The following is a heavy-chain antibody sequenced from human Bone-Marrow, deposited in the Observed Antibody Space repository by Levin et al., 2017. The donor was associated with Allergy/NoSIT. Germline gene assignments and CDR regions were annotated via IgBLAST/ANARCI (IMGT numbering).Heavy chain of an antibody. Sequence: HPGGSLRLSCVASGFTFSSFGMHWVRQAPGKGLDWVAVVSFDGTPTDYADSVKGRFTISRDNSKNMLYLQMNSLRAEDTAVYYCARETPMIRGVTIFSAFDIWGQGTMVTVSS. J-gene: IGHJ3*02. CDR1: GFTFSSFG. CDR3: ARETPMIRGVTIFSAFDI. D-gene: IGHD3-10*01. V-gene: IGHV3-30-3*01. CDR2: VSFDGTPT.